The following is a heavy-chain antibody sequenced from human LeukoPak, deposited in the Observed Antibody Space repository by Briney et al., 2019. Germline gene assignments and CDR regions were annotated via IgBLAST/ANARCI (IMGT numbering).Heavy chain of an antibody. D-gene: IGHD2-2*01. CDR2: INSDGSST. J-gene: IGHJ6*02. CDR1: GFIFSRYW. V-gene: IGHV3-74*01. CDR3: ARVDAVPYYYYGMDV. Sequence: GGSLRLSCAACGFIFSRYWMHWVRQAPGKGLVWVSRINSDGSSTSYADSVKGRFTIPRDNAKNTLYLQMNSLRAEDTAVYYCARVDAVPYYYYGMDVWGQGTTVTVSS.